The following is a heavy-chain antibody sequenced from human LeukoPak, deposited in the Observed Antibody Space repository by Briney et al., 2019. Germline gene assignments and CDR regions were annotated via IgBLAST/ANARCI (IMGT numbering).Heavy chain of an antibody. CDR1: GYTFTSYY. Sequence: ASVKVSCKASGYTFTSYYMHWVRQAPGQGLEWMGIINPSGGSTSYAQEFQGRVTMTRDTSTSTVYMELSSLRSEDTAVYYCARGGYIVVVVAAKFDPWGQGTLVTVSS. V-gene: IGHV1-46*01. J-gene: IGHJ5*02. D-gene: IGHD2-15*01. CDR2: INPSGGST. CDR3: ARGGYIVVVVAAKFDP.